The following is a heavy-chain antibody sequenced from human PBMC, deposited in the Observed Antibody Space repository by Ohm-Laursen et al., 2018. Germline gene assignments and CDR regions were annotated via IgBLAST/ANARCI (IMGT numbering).Heavy chain of an antibody. CDR3: AKTRHFSRGSCDFDY. D-gene: IGHD2-15*01. CDR2: LSGSGHDT. Sequence: GSLRLSCAASGFTFSSYAMSWVRQAPEKGLEWVSGLSGSGHDTYYTDSVKGRFTISRDNSKNTLYLQMNGLRAEDTAVYYCAKTRHFSRGSCDFDYWGQGTLVTVSS. J-gene: IGHJ4*02. CDR1: GFTFSSYA. V-gene: IGHV3-23*01.